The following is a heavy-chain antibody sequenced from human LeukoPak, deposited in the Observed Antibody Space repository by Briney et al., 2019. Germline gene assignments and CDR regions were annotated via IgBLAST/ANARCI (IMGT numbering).Heavy chain of an antibody. Sequence: GGSLRLSCAASGFTFSSYAMSWIRQAPGKGLEWVSAISGGGGSTYYADSVKGRFTIPRDNSKNTLYLQMNSLRAEDTAVYYCATSLLEWFPNFDYWGQGTLVTVSS. J-gene: IGHJ4*02. D-gene: IGHD3-3*01. CDR3: ATSLLEWFPNFDY. V-gene: IGHV3-23*01. CDR2: ISGGGGST. CDR1: GFTFSSYA.